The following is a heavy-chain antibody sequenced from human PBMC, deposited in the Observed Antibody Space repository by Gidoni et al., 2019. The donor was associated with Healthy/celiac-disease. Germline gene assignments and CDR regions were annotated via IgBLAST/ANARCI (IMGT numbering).Heavy chain of an antibody. CDR3: ARHGIAQRDYYGMDV. D-gene: IGHD6-13*01. V-gene: IGHV5-10-1*03. Sequence: EVQLVQSGAEVKKPGESLRISCKGSGYSFTSYWISWVRQMPGKGLEWMGRIDPSDSYTNYSPSFQGHVTISADKSISTAYLQWSSLKASDTAMYYCARHGIAQRDYYGMDVWGQGTTVTVSS. CDR1: GYSFTSYW. J-gene: IGHJ6*02. CDR2: IDPSDSYT.